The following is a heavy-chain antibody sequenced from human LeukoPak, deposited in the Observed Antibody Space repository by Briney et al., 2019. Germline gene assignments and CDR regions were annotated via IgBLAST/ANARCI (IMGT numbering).Heavy chain of an antibody. Sequence: GGSLRLSCAASGFTFSSYSMNWVRQAPGKGLEWVANINQDGSEKNYVDSVKGRFAISRDNAKNSLFLQMNSLRAEDTAVYYCARDRGYSTFDMWGQGTMVTVSS. V-gene: IGHV3-7*05. CDR3: ARDRGYSTFDM. J-gene: IGHJ3*02. CDR2: INQDGSEK. D-gene: IGHD5-18*01. CDR1: GFTFSSYS.